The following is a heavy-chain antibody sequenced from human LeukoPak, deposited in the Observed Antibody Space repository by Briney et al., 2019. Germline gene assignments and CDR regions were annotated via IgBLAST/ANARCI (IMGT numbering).Heavy chain of an antibody. Sequence: GGPLRLSCAASGFTFSDYYMSWIRQAPGKGLEWVSYISSSGSTIYYADSVKGRFTISRDNAKNTLYLQMNSLRAEDTAVYYCARRPAAKDAFDIWGQGTKVTVSS. CDR3: ARRPAAKDAFDI. CDR1: GFTFSDYY. J-gene: IGHJ3*02. D-gene: IGHD1-14*01. CDR2: ISSSGSTI. V-gene: IGHV3-11*04.